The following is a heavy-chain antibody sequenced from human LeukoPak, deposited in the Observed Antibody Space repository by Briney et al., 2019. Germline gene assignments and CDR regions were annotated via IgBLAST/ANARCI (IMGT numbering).Heavy chain of an antibody. V-gene: IGHV5-51*01. Sequence: GESLKISCKGSGYSLSSDWIGWVRQMSGKGLEWMGIIYPGDSDTRYSPSFQGQVTISADKSISTAYLQWSSLKASDTAMYYCARLGGDDFWSGYYTVFDYWGQGTLVTVSS. CDR1: GYSLSSDW. D-gene: IGHD3-3*01. CDR2: IYPGDSDT. J-gene: IGHJ4*02. CDR3: ARLGGDDFWSGYYTVFDY.